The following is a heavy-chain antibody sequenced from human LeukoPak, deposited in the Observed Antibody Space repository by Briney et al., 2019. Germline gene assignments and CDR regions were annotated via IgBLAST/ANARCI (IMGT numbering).Heavy chain of an antibody. CDR3: KMAKEGNAFDI. CDR1: GYTFTSYG. V-gene: IGHV1-8*02. CDR2: MNPNNGNT. Sequence: EASVKVSCKASGYTFTSYGISWVRQAPGQGLEWMGWMNPNNGNTGYAQKFQGRVTMTRDTSITTAYMELSSLSSDDTAIYYCKMAKEGNAFDIWGQGTMVTVSS. D-gene: IGHD5-24*01. J-gene: IGHJ3*02.